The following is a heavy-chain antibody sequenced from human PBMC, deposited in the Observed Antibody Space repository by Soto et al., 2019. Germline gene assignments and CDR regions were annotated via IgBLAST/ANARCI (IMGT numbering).Heavy chain of an antibody. J-gene: IGHJ4*02. D-gene: IGHD5-12*01. CDR2: IYSGGST. CDR3: ARGFKWLDY. CDR1: GFTVSSYY. Sequence: EVQLVESGGGLIQPGGSLRLSWAASGFTVSSYYMTWVRQAPGKGLEWVSIIYSGGSTYYADSVKGRFTISRDNSKNTLHLQMNSLRVEDTAVYYCARGFKWLDYWGQGTLVTVSS. V-gene: IGHV3-53*01.